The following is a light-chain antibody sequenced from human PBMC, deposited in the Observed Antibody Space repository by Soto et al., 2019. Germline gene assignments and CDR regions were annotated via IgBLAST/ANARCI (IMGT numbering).Light chain of an antibody. V-gene: IGKV1-9*01. CDR2: AAS. CDR3: QQLNRYPLFT. CDR1: QGISSY. J-gene: IGKJ3*01. Sequence: IQLTQSPSSLSASVGDRVTITCRASQGISSYLAWYQQKPGKAPKLLIYAASTLQSGIPSRFSGSGSGTDFTLTISSLQPEYFATYYCQQLNRYPLFTFGPGTKVDIK.